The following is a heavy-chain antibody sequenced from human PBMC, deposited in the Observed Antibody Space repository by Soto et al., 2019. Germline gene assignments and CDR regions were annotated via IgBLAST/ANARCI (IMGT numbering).Heavy chain of an antibody. V-gene: IGHV4-39*01. CDR1: GGSISSSSYY. CDR2: IYYSGST. J-gene: IGHJ4*02. CDR3: DTMTTQNHRDY. D-gene: IGHD4-17*01. Sequence: SETLSLTCTVSGGSISSSSYYWGWIRQPPGKGLEWIGSIYYSGSTYYNPSLKSRVTISVDTSKNQFSLKLSSVTAADTAVYYCDTMTTQNHRDYWGQGTLVTVSS.